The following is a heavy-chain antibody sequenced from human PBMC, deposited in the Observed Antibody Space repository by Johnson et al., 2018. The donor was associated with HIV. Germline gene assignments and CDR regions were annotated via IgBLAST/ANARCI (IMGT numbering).Heavy chain of an antibody. CDR2: ISSNGGST. D-gene: IGHD2-21*01. V-gene: IGHV3-64*01. CDR1: GFTFSSYA. J-gene: IGHJ3*02. CDR3: ARATLGNILWWSGAFDI. Sequence: VQLVESGGGLVQPRGSLRLSCAASGFTFSSYAMHWVRQAPGKGLEYVSAISSNGGSTYYANSVTGRFTISRDNSKNTLYLQMGSLRAEDMAVYYCARATLGNILWWSGAFDIWGQGTMVTVSS.